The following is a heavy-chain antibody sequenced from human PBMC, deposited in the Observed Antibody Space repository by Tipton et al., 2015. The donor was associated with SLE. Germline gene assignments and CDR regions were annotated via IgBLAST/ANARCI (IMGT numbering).Heavy chain of an antibody. CDR3: ARELEYYYGSGSYSYWYFDL. J-gene: IGHJ2*01. CDR2: IYYSGST. CDR1: GGSISSYY. D-gene: IGHD3-10*01. Sequence: TLSLTCTVSGGSISSYYWSWIRQPPGKGLEWIGYIYYSGSTNYNPSLKSRVTISVDTSKNLFSLKLNSVTAADTAVYYCARELEYYYGSGSYSYWYFDLWGRGTLVTVSS. V-gene: IGHV4-59*01.